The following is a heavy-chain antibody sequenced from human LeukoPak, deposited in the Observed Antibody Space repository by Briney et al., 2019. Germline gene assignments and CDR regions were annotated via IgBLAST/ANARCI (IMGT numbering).Heavy chain of an antibody. V-gene: IGHV4-34*01. D-gene: IGHD2-2*02. J-gene: IGHJ4*02. CDR3: ARRRYCSSTSCYKSTGIDY. Sequence: SETLSLTCAVYGGSFSGYYWSWIRQPPGKGLEWIGEINHSGSTNYNPSLKSRVTISVDTSKNQFSLKLSSVTAADTAVYYCARRRYCSSTSCYKSTGIDYWGQGTLVTVSS. CDR1: GGSFSGYY. CDR2: INHSGST.